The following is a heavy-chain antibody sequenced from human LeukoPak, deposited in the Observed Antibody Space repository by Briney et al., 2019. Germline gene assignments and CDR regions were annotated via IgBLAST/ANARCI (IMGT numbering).Heavy chain of an antibody. J-gene: IGHJ4*02. CDR1: GFTFSSYG. CDR2: ISYDGSNK. CDR3: ARDRDTAMGL. V-gene: IGHV3-30*03. Sequence: GGSLRLSCAASGFTFSSYGMHWVRQAPGKGLEWVAVISYDGSNKYYTDSVKGRFTISRDKSKNTLYLQMNSLRAEDTAVYYCARDRDTAMGLWGQGTLVTVSS. D-gene: IGHD5-18*01.